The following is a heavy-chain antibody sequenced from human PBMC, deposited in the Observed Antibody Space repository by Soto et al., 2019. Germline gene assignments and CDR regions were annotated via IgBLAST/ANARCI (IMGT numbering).Heavy chain of an antibody. CDR2: IYYSGST. D-gene: IGHD3-3*01. CDR1: GGSISSSSYY. CDR3: ASHLPDYDFWSGYSSGVYRS. Sequence: SETLSLTCTVSGGSISSSSYYWGWIRQPPGKGLEWIGSIYYSGSTYYNPSLKSRVTISVDTSKNQFSLKLSSVTAADTAVYYCASHLPDYDFWSGYSSGVYRSWGKGTTVTVSS. V-gene: IGHV4-39*01. J-gene: IGHJ6*04.